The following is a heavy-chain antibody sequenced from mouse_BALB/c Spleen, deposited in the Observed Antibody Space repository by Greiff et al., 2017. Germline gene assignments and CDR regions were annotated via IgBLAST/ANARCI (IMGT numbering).Heavy chain of an antibody. CDR3: ARAYGSRSWMAY. CDR1: GFTFSSYA. D-gene: IGHD1-1*01. V-gene: IGHV5-6-5*01. Sequence: EVQLVESGGGLVKPGGSLKLSCAASGFTFSSYAMSWVRQTPEKRLEWVASISSGGSTYYPDSVKGRFTISRDNARNILYLQMSSLRSEDTAMYYCARAYGSRSWMAYWGQGTLVTVSA. CDR2: ISSGGST. J-gene: IGHJ3*01.